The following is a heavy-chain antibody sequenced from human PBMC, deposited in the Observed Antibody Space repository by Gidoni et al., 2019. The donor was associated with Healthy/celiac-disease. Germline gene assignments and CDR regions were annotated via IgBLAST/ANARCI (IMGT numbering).Heavy chain of an antibody. V-gene: IGHV3-73*01. CDR2: IRSKANSYAT. CDR3: TRPREAGVREWFDP. J-gene: IGHJ5*02. Sequence: EVQLVESGGGLVQPGGSLTHSCAASGFTFSGSAMHWVRQASGKGLEWVGRIRSKANSYATAYAASVKGRFTISRDDSKNTAYLQMNSLKTEDTAVYYCTRPREAGVREWFDPWGQGTLVTVSS. CDR1: GFTFSGSA.